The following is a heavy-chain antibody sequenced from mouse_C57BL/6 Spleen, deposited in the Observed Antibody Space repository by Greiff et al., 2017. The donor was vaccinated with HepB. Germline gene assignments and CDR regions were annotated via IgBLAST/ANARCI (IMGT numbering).Heavy chain of an antibody. CDR1: GFTFSDYG. CDR3: AKLLRGFAY. Sequence: DVKLVESGGGLVKPGGSLKLSCAASGFTFSDYGMHWVRQAPEKGLEWVAYISSGSSTIYYADTVKGRFTISRDNAKNTLFLQMTSLRSEDTAMYYCAKLLRGFAYWGQGTLVTVSA. CDR2: ISSGSSTI. J-gene: IGHJ3*01. V-gene: IGHV5-17*01. D-gene: IGHD1-1*01.